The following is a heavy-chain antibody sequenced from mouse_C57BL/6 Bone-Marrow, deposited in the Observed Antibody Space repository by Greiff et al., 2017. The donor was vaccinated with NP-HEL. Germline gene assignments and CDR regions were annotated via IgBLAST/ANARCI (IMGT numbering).Heavy chain of an antibody. Sequence: VMLVESGPELVKPGASVKISCKASGYAFSSSWMNWVKQRPGKGLEWIGRIYPGDGDTNYNGKFKGKATLTADKSSSTAYMQLSSLTSEDSAVYFCARGGGNYEGWFAYWGQGTLVTVSA. CDR3: ARGGGNYEGWFAY. V-gene: IGHV1-82*01. D-gene: IGHD2-1*01. CDR2: IYPGDGDT. J-gene: IGHJ3*01. CDR1: GYAFSSSW.